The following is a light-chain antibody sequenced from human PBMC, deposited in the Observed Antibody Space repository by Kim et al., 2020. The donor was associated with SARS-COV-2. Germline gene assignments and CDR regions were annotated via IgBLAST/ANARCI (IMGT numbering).Light chain of an antibody. J-gene: IGKJ4*01. Sequence: YPGERDTLSCRASQSVRSSFLAWYQQKPGHAPRLLIYDASSRASGIADRFSGRGSGTDFTLTISRLQPEDSAVYYCQQYGDLPLTFGGGSKVDIK. CDR3: QQYGDLPLT. CDR1: QSVRSSF. V-gene: IGKV3-20*01. CDR2: DAS.